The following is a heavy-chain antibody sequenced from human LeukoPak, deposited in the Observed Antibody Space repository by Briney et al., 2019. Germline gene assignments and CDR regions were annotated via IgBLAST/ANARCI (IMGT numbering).Heavy chain of an antibody. Sequence: PSETLSLTCTVSGGSISSYYWSWIRQPPGKGLEWIGYIYYSGSTNYNPSLKSRVTISVDTSKDQFSLKLNSVTAADTAVYYCARTTEDCSSTSCYQYWFDPWGQGTLVTVSS. CDR2: IYYSGST. D-gene: IGHD2-2*01. V-gene: IGHV4-59*01. J-gene: IGHJ5*02. CDR3: ARTTEDCSSTSCYQYWFDP. CDR1: GGSISSYY.